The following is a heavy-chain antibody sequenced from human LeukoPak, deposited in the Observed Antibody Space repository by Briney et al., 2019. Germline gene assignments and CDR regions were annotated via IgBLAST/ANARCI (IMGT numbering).Heavy chain of an antibody. CDR1: GFTLSSYW. V-gene: IGHV3-7*01. D-gene: IGHD6-19*01. CDR2: IKQDGSER. J-gene: IGHJ4*02. CDR3: ARDRGAGTTDY. Sequence: GGSLRLSCAASGFTLSSYWMSWVRQAPGEGRGGVASIKQDGSERHYADSVKGRFSISRDNAKNSLSLQMNSLIADDTALYYCARDRGAGTTDYWGQGTLVTVSS.